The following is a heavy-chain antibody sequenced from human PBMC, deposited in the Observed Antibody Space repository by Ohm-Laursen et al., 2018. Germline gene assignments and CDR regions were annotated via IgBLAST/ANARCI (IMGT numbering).Heavy chain of an antibody. CDR2: ISWNSDTL. J-gene: IGHJ2*01. V-gene: IGHV3-9*01. D-gene: IGHD6-13*01. CDR3: VRRAAAAWYFDL. CDR1: GFTVDDHA. Sequence: SLRLSCSASGFTVDDHAMYWFRQPPGKGVEWVSGISWNSDTLIYADSVKGRFTISRDNAKNSLYLQMNSLRVEDTALYYCVRRAAAAWYFDLWGPGSLVTVSS.